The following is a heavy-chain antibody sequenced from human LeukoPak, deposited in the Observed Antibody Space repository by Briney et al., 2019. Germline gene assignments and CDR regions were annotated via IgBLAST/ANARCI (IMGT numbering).Heavy chain of an antibody. J-gene: IGHJ4*02. CDR2: ISAYNGNR. CDR1: GYTFSDHG. V-gene: IGHV1-18*01. Sequence: ASVKVSCKASGYTFSDHGFSLVRQAPGQGLEWMGWISAYNGNRKYAQKFQDRVSMTTETSTNTAYMEMRSLKFDDTAAYYCVRVSSASWYLIDYWGQGTLVTVSS. CDR3: VRVSSASWYLIDY. D-gene: IGHD2-2*01.